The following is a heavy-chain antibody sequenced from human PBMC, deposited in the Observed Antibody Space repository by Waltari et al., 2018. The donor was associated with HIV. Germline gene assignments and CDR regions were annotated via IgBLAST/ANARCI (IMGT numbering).Heavy chain of an antibody. CDR1: GLTFSRHA. V-gene: IGHV3-23*01. CDR3: AKGGRAVAGNWFDP. CDR2: ISGRGGST. D-gene: IGHD6-19*01. Sequence: EVLLLESGGGLVQPGGPVRRSCAASGLTFSRHAVSWVRQAPGKGLEWVSAISGRGGSTRYADSVKGRFSISRDNSKNTLYLQMNSLRPEDTAIYYCAKGGRAVAGNWFDPWGQGTLVTVSS. J-gene: IGHJ5*02.